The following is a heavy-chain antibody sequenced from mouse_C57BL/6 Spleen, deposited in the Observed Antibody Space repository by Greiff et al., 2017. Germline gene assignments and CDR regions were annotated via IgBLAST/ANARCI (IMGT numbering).Heavy chain of an antibody. Sequence: VQGVESDAELVKPGASVKISCKVSGYTFTDHTIHWMKQRPEQGLEWIGYIYPRDGSTKYNEKFKGKATLTADKSSSTAYMQLNSLTSEDSAVYFCARSGDSSGRYYYAMDYWGQGTSVTVSS. CDR3: ARSGDSSGRYYYAMDY. D-gene: IGHD3-2*02. V-gene: IGHV1-78*01. J-gene: IGHJ4*01. CDR2: IYPRDGST. CDR1: GYTFTDHT.